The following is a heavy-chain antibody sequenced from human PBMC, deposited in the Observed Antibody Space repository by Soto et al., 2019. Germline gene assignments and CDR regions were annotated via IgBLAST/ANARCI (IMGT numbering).Heavy chain of an antibody. D-gene: IGHD4-17*01. J-gene: IGHJ4*02. CDR1: GGSFSGYY. CDR3: VREKYGDYVHPNFVDY. V-gene: IGHV4-34*01. CDR2: INHSGST. Sequence: QVQLQQWGAGLLKPSETLSLTCAVYGGSFSGYYWSWIRQPPGKGLEWIGEINHSGSTNYNPSLKSRVTISVDTSKNQFSLKLSSVTAADTAVYYCVREKYGDYVHPNFVDYWGQGTLVTVSS.